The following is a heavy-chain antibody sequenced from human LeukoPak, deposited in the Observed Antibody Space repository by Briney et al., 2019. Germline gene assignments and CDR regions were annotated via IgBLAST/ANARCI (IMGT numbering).Heavy chain of an antibody. J-gene: IGHJ3*02. V-gene: IGHV3-21*01. Sequence: GGSLRLSCAASGFTFSSYSMNWVRQAPGKGLEWVSSISSSSSYIYYADSVKGRFTISRDNAKNSLYLQMNSLRAEDTAVYYCARDCNDILTGSMDDAFDIWGQGTMVTVSS. D-gene: IGHD3-9*01. CDR3: ARDCNDILTGSMDDAFDI. CDR2: ISSSSSYI. CDR1: GFTFSSYS.